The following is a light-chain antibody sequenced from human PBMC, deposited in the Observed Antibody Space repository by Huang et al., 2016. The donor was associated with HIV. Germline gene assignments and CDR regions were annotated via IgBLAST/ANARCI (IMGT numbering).Light chain of an antibody. CDR2: GAS. J-gene: IGKJ3*01. Sequence: EIVLTQSPATLSVSPGERATLSCRASQSNSTYLAWYQHKPAQAPRLLICGASTRARGIPARLSGSGSGTEFTLTISSLQSEDFAVYYCQQYNNWPPEVTFGPGTKVDIK. CDR3: QQYNNWPPEVT. V-gene: IGKV3-15*01. CDR1: QSNSTY.